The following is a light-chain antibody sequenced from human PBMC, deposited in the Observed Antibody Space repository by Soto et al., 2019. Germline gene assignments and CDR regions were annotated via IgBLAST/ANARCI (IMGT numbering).Light chain of an antibody. CDR1: QSVSSY. V-gene: IGKV3-11*01. J-gene: IGKJ2*01. CDR3: QQRSNLPPYT. Sequence: EIVLTQSPATLSLSPGERATLSCRASQSVSSYLAWYQQKPGQAPRLLIYDASNRATGIPARFSGSGSGTDFTLTISSLEPEDFEVYYCQQRSNLPPYTFGQGTKLEIK. CDR2: DAS.